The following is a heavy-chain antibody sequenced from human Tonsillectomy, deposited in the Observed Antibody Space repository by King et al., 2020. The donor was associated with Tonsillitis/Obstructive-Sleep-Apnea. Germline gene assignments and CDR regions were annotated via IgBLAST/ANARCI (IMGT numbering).Heavy chain of an antibody. CDR3: ARGGEGPTPLGSTNYFYGMDV. Sequence: VQLVESGGGLVQPGGSLRLSCAASGFTFSDHYMDWVRQAPGKGLEWVGRSRNKANDYTTKYAASVEGRFTISRDDSKNSLFLQMNSLKIEDAAVYYCARGGEGPTPLGSTNYFYGMDVWGQGTTVTVSS. CDR2: SRNKANDYTT. CDR1: GFTFSDHY. D-gene: IGHD1-26*01. V-gene: IGHV3-72*01. J-gene: IGHJ6*02.